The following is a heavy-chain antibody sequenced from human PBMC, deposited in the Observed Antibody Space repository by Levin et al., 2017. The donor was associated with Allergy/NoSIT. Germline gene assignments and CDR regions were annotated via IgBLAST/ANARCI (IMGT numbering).Heavy chain of an antibody. CDR3: ARGSYSSGWYGYYYYGMDV. Sequence: PEASVKVSCKASGYTFTSYDINWVRQATGQGLEWMGWMNPNSGNTGYAQKFQGRVTMTRNTSISTAYMELSSLRSEDTAVYYCARGSYSSGWYGYYYYGMDVWGQGTTVTVSS. J-gene: IGHJ6*02. V-gene: IGHV1-8*01. D-gene: IGHD6-19*01. CDR2: MNPNSGNT. CDR1: GYTFTSYD.